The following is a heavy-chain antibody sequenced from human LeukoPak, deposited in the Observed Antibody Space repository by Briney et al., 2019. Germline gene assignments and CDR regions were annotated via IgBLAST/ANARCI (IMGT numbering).Heavy chain of an antibody. CDR2: FDPEDGEA. D-gene: IGHD6-13*01. V-gene: IGHV1-24*01. J-gene: IGHJ4*02. Sequence: ASVKVSCKVSGYTLTELSMHWVRQAPGEGLEWMGGFDPEDGEAIYAQKFQGRVTMTEDTSTDTAYMELSSLRSEDTAVYYCASDRTSSSYHAFDYWGQGTLVTVSS. CDR3: ASDRTSSSYHAFDY. CDR1: GYTLTELS.